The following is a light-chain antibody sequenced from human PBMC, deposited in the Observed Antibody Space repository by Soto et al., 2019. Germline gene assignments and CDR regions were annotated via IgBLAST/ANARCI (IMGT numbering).Light chain of an antibody. V-gene: IGLV2-11*01. CDR3: CSYAGSYTYSV. J-gene: IGLJ7*01. Sequence: QSALTQPRSVSGSPGQSVTISCTGTNSDVGGYNYVSWYQQHPGKVPKLVIYDVSERPSGVPNRFSGSKSGNTASLTISGLQAEDEADYYCCSYAGSYTYSVFGGGTQLTVL. CDR1: NSDVGGYNY. CDR2: DVS.